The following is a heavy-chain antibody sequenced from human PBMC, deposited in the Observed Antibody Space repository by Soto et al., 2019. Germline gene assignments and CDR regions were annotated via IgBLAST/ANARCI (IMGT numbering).Heavy chain of an antibody. CDR2: IYYSGST. V-gene: IGHV4-30-4*01. CDR3: ARADRSITIFGVVIGVGMDV. J-gene: IGHJ6*02. CDR1: GGSISCGDYY. D-gene: IGHD3-3*01. Sequence: PSETLSLTCTVSGGSISCGDYYWSWIRQPPGKGLEWIGYIYYSGSTYYNPSLKSRVTISVDTSKNQFSLKLSSVTAADTAVYYCARADRSITIFGVVIGVGMDVWGQGTTVTVS.